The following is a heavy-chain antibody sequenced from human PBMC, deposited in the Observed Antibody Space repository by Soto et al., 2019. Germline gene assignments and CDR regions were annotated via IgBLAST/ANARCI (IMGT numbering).Heavy chain of an antibody. D-gene: IGHD4-17*01. CDR2: ISGSGGST. CDR1: GFTFSSYA. Sequence: GVSLRLSCAASGFTFSSYAMSWVRQAPGKGLEWVSAISGSGGSTYYADSVKGRFTISRDNSKNTLYLQMNSLRAEDTAVYYCAKSFSYGDYVSFNGMDVWGQGTTVTVSS. CDR3: AKSFSYGDYVSFNGMDV. J-gene: IGHJ6*02. V-gene: IGHV3-23*01.